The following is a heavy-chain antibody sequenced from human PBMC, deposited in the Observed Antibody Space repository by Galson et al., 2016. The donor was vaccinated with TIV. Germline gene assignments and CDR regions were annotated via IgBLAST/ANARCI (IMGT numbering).Heavy chain of an antibody. CDR3: AKSEYNDFWSGYLGDC. CDR1: GFTFISYA. J-gene: IGHJ4*02. CDR2: ISGGHGTT. D-gene: IGHD3-3*01. V-gene: IGHV3-23*01. Sequence: SLRLSCAASGFTFISYAMSWVRQAPGKGLEWVSDISGGHGTTDYADSVKGRFTISRDNSKNTLYLQMDSLRAEDTAVYYCAKSEYNDFWSGYLGDCWGQGTLVTVSS.